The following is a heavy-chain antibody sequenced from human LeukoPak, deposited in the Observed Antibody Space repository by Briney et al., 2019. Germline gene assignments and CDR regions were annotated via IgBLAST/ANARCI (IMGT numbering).Heavy chain of an antibody. CDR2: ISYRGNN. V-gene: IGHV4-39*07. Sequence: PSETLSLTCTVSGGSFSSSSYYWGWIRQPPGKGLEWIGSISYRGNNYHNPSVKSRVIMSVDTSKNQFSLALRSVTAADTAVYCCARSILRYYYNASGYYPYYFDYWGQGMLVTVSS. D-gene: IGHD3-22*01. J-gene: IGHJ4*02. CDR3: ARSILRYYYNASGYYPYYFDY. CDR1: GGSFSSSSYY.